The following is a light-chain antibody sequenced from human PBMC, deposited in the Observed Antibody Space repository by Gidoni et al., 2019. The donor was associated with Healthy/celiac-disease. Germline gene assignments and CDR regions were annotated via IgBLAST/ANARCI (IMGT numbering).Light chain of an antibody. CDR1: SDINVGSYN. V-gene: IGLV5-37*01. J-gene: IGLJ2*01. Sequence: QPVLTQPPSSSASPGESARLTCTLPSDINVGSYNIYWYQQTPGSPPRYLLYYYSDSDKGQGSGVPSRFSGSKDASANTGILLISGLQSEDEADYYCMIWPSNASVVFGGGTKLTVL. CDR3: MIWPSNASVV. CDR2: YYSDSDK.